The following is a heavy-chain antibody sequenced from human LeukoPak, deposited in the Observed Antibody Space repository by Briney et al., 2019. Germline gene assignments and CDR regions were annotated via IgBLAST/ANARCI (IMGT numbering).Heavy chain of an antibody. V-gene: IGHV3-30-3*01. J-gene: IGHJ4*02. CDR2: ISYDGSNK. D-gene: IGHD6-19*01. Sequence: GGSLRLSCAASGFTFSSSAMHWVRQAPDKGLEWVAVISYDGSNKYYADSVKGRFTISRDNSKNTLYLQMDSLRADDTAVYYCARDRDSSGWYEGFDYWGQGTLVIVSS. CDR3: ARDRDSSGWYEGFDY. CDR1: GFTFSSSA.